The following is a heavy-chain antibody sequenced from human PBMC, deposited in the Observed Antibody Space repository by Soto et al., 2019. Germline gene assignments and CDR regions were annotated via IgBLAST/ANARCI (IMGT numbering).Heavy chain of an antibody. D-gene: IGHD2-15*01. CDR2: ISAYNGNT. CDR3: ARFSGGSYNTYYFYYGMDV. J-gene: IGHJ6*02. Sequence: GASVKVSCKASGYTFTMYGISWVLQSPLQGLDWMGWISAYNGNTKYAQDLQGRVTMTTDTSTSTAYMELRSLRSDDTAVYYCARFSGGSYNTYYFYYGMDVWGQGTTVTVSS. V-gene: IGHV1-18*01. CDR1: GYTFTMYG.